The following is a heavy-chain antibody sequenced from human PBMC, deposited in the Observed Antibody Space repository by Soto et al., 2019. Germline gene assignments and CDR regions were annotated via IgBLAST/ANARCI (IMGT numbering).Heavy chain of an antibody. CDR1: GGSISSYY. Sequence: QVQLLESGPGLVKPSETLSLTCTVSGGSISSYYWSWIRQPPGKGLEWIGYIYYSGSTNYNPSLKSRVTISVDTSKNQFSLKLSSVTAADTAVYYCARDRAYYDFWSGYYPYYYYGMDVWGQGTTVTVSS. CDR3: ARDRAYYDFWSGYYPYYYYGMDV. CDR2: IYYSGST. J-gene: IGHJ6*02. D-gene: IGHD3-3*01. V-gene: IGHV4-59*01.